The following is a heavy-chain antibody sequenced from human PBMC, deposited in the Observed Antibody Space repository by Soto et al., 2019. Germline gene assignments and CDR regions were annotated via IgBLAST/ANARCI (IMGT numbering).Heavy chain of an antibody. CDR1: GYTFTSYG. J-gene: IGHJ4*02. Sequence: ASVKVSCKASGYTFTSYGISWVRQAPGQGLEWMGWISTYNGNTKYAQKLQGRVTITTDTSTSTAYMELSSLRSDDTAVYYCARSIVVATALDVWGQATLVTVSS. V-gene: IGHV1-18*01. CDR2: ISTYNGNT. CDR3: ARSIVVATALDV. D-gene: IGHD2-21*02.